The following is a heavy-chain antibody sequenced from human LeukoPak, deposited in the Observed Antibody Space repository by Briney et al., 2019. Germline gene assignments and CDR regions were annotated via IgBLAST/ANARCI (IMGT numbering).Heavy chain of an antibody. CDR3: ARGYELITIFGVVITGGPDY. D-gene: IGHD3-3*01. Sequence: ASVKVSCKVSGYTFTVYNMHWVRQAPGQGLEWKGWINPNSGGTNYAQKFQGRVTMTRDTSISTAYMELSRLRSDDTAVYYCARGYELITIFGVVITGGPDYWGQGTLVTVSS. CDR2: INPNSGGT. V-gene: IGHV1-2*02. J-gene: IGHJ4*02. CDR1: GYTFTVYN.